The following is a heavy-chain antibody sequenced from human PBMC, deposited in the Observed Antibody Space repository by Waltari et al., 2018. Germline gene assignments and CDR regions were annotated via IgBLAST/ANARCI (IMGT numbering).Heavy chain of an antibody. CDR3: ASSSGWPRVVDY. CDR1: GFTFRSYA. CDR2: SVASGGST. V-gene: IGHV3-23*01. D-gene: IGHD6-25*01. J-gene: IGHJ4*01. Sequence: EVQLLESGGGLVQPGGSLRLSCATSGFTFRSYAMNLVRQAPGKGMGWVLASVASGGSTYYAGSVKGRCTISRDTSKNTMSLHMQNLRAEDTAVYFCASSSGWPRVVDYWGQGTLVTVSS.